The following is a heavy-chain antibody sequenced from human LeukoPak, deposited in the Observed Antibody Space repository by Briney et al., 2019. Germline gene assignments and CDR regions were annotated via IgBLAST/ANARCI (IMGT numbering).Heavy chain of an antibody. V-gene: IGHV4-30-2*01. Sequence: PSETLSLTCAVSGGSISSGGYSWSWIRRPPGKGLEWIGYIYHSGSTYYNPSLKSRVTISVDKSKNQFSLKLSSVTAADTAVYYCARGMVRGERIAFDDWGQGTLVTVST. CDR1: GGSISSGGYS. CDR2: IYHSGST. D-gene: IGHD3-10*01. CDR3: ARGMVRGERIAFDD. J-gene: IGHJ4*02.